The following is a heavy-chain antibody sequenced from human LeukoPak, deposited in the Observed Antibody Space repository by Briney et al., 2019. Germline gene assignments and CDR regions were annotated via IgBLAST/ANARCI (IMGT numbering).Heavy chain of an antibody. J-gene: IGHJ4*02. Sequence: SQTLSLTCAVSGGSISSGGYYWSWIRQHQGKGLEWIGYIYYSGSTYYNPSLKSRVTISVDTSKNQFSLKLSSVTAADTAVYYCARVPSAPSGFDYWGQGTLVTVSS. CDR2: IYYSGST. CDR1: GGSISSGGYY. CDR3: ARVPSAPSGFDY. V-gene: IGHV4-31*11. D-gene: IGHD6-6*01.